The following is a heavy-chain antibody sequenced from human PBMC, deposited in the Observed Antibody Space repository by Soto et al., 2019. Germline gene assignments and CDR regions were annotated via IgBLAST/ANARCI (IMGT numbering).Heavy chain of an antibody. CDR2: IYHSGTT. D-gene: IGHD3-10*01. V-gene: IGHV4-59*12. Sequence: QVQLQESGPGLVKPSETLSLTCTVSGGSISNDYWNWIRQPPGQGLEWIGYIYHSGTTTYNPSLKSRFTILVDTSKNQFSLKLASVTAADTAVYYCARDVSGSGSSGLDPWGQGILVTVSS. CDR1: GGSISNDY. J-gene: IGHJ5*02. CDR3: ARDVSGSGSSGLDP.